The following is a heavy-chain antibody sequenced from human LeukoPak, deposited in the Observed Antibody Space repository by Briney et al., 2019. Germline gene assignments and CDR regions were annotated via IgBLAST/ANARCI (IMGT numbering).Heavy chain of an antibody. CDR1: GGSISGSSYY. V-gene: IGHV4-39*01. CDR3: ARQNPLNWFDP. CDR2: IYYTGST. J-gene: IGHJ5*02. Sequence: PSETLSLTCTVSGGSISGSSYYWGWIRLPPGKGLEWIGRIYYTGSTYYNPSLKSRVTISVDTSKNQFSLNLTSVTAADTAVYYCARQNPLNWFDPWGQGTLVTVSS.